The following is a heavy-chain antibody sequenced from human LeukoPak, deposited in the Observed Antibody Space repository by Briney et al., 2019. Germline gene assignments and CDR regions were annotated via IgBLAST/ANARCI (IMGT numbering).Heavy chain of an antibody. J-gene: IGHJ4*02. CDR2: INWNGGST. CDR1: GFTVDDYG. D-gene: IGHD3-22*01. V-gene: IGHV3-20*04. Sequence: GGSLRLSCAASGFTVDDYGMSWVRQTPGKGLEWVSGINWNGGSTGYADSVKGRFTISRDNAKNSLYLQMNSLRAEDTALYYCARDEYYYDSSGSLGYWGQGTLVTVSS. CDR3: ARDEYYYDSSGSLGY.